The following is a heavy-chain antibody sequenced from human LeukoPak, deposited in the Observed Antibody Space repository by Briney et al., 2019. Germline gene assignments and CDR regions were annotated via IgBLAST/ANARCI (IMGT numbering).Heavy chain of an antibody. V-gene: IGHV4-38-2*01. CDR1: GYSISSGYY. D-gene: IGHD5-24*01. Sequence: SETLSLTCAVSGYSISSGYYWGWIRQPPGKGLEWIGSIYHSGSTYYNPSLKSRVTISVDTSKNQFSLKLSSVTAADTAVYYCARGQFQRDYWGQGTLVTVSS. J-gene: IGHJ4*02. CDR2: IYHSGST. CDR3: ARGQFQRDY.